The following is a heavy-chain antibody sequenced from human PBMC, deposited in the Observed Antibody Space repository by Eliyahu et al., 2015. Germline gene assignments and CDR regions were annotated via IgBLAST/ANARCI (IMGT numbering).Heavy chain of an antibody. CDR1: GAPVSSTNYF. J-gene: IGHJ6*02. CDR3: AGDPSTTGDYAMDV. V-gene: IGHV4-30-4*01. D-gene: IGHD4-11*01. Sequence: QVQLQESGPGLVKPSQTLSLTCTVSGAPVSSTNYFWNWIRQPPGKGLEWIGYIYYSGSTYYNPSLKSRLTMSIDTSTNQFSLTLTSVTAADTAVYYCAGDPSTTGDYAMDVWGQGTTVTVSS. CDR2: IYYSGST.